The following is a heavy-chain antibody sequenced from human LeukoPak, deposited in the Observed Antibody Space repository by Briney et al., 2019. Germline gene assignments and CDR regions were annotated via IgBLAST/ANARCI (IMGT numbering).Heavy chain of an antibody. CDR1: SGSISSSNW. CDR3: ALGYNDIWER. V-gene: IGHV4-4*02. CDR2: INHSGST. J-gene: IGHJ4*02. Sequence: PSETLSLTCAVSSGSISSSNWWSWVRQPPGKGLEWIGEINHSGSTHYTPSLKSRVTISVDTSDNQFSLKVISVTAADAAVYYCALGYNDIWERWGRGTQVTVSS. D-gene: IGHD5-24*01.